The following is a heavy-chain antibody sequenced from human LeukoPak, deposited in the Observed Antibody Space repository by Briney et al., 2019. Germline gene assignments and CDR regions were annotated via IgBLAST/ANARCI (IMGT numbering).Heavy chain of an antibody. D-gene: IGHD6-13*01. CDR1: GGTFIKYT. Sequence: SVKVSCKASGGTFIKYTISWVRQRPGQGLEWMGGITPLFGTANYAQKFQGRVTITADESASTAYMELSSLRSEDTAVYYCARNLQQLTVFDYWGQGTLVTVSS. CDR3: ARNLQQLTVFDY. V-gene: IGHV1-69*13. CDR2: ITPLFGTA. J-gene: IGHJ4*02.